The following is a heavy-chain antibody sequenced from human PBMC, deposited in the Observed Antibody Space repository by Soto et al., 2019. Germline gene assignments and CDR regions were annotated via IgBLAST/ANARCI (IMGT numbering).Heavy chain of an antibody. CDR3: ARVSYYYDSSGQYLFDY. V-gene: IGHV1-69*13. Sequence: SVKVSCKASGGTFSSYSISWVLQAPGQGLEWMGGIIPIFGTANYAQKFQGRVTITADESTSTAYMELSSLRSEDTAVYYCARVSYYYDSSGQYLFDYWGQGTLVTVSS. CDR2: IIPIFGTA. CDR1: GGTFSSYS. J-gene: IGHJ4*02. D-gene: IGHD3-22*01.